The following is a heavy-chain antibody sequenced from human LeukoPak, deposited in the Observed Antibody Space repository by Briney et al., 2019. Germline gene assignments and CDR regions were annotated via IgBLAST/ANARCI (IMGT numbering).Heavy chain of an antibody. CDR2: IYYSGST. CDR3: ARDVSSGYYTGRAFDI. J-gene: IGHJ3*02. D-gene: IGHD3-22*01. V-gene: IGHV4-39*07. CDR1: GGSISSSSYY. Sequence: SETLSLTCTVSGGSISSSSYYWGWIRQPPGKGLEWIGSIYYSGSTYYNPSLKSRVTISVDTSKNQFSLKLSSVTAADTAVYYCARDVSSGYYTGRAFDIWGQGTMVTVSS.